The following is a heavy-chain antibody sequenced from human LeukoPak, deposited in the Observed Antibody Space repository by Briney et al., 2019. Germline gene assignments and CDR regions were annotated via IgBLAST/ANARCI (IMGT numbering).Heavy chain of an antibody. D-gene: IGHD3-3*01. Sequence: GASVKVSCKASGYTFTGYYMHWVRQAPGQGLEWMGWINPNSGGTNYAQKFQGRVTMTRDTSISTAYMELSRLRSDDTAVYYCARERRYYDFWSGYSDFDYWGQGTLVTVSS. J-gene: IGHJ4*02. V-gene: IGHV1-2*02. CDR3: ARERRYYDFWSGYSDFDY. CDR2: INPNSGGT. CDR1: GYTFTGYY.